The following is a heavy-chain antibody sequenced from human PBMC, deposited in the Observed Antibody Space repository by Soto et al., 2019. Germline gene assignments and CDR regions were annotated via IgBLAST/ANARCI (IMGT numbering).Heavy chain of an antibody. J-gene: IGHJ4*02. CDR3: ARGIQPSDY. Sequence: QVPLVQSGAEVKKPGASVKVSCTTSGYSFTTYDINWVRQATGQGFEWMGWMNPNSGNTLYAQDFQGRVTMTRNTSISTAYMELSSLRSEDTAVYYCARGIQPSDYWGQGTLVTVSS. CDR1: GYSFTTYD. D-gene: IGHD2-2*01. CDR2: MNPNSGNT. V-gene: IGHV1-8*01.